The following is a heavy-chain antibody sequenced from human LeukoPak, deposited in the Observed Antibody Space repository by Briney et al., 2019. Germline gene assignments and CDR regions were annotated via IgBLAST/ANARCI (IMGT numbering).Heavy chain of an antibody. V-gene: IGHV1-18*01. CDR2: ISAYNGNT. J-gene: IGHJ6*02. CDR3: ARFYYYYGMDV. CDR1: GYTFTSYG. Sequence: ASVKVSCKASGYTFTSYGISWVRQAPGQGLECMGWISAYNGNTNYAQKLQGRVTMTTDTSTSTAYMELRSLRSDDTAVYYCARFYYYYGMDVWGQGTTVTVSS.